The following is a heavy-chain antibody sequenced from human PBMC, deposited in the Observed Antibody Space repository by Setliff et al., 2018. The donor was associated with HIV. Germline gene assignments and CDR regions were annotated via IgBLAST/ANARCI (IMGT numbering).Heavy chain of an antibody. Sequence: SETLSLTCTVSGGSISSNSYYWGWFRQPPGKGLEWIGSIYYSGSTYYPPSLKSRVTISVDTSQNQFSLKLNSVTAADTAVYYCARRGIAAAGSDSWGQGTLVTVSS. D-gene: IGHD6-13*01. CDR2: IYYSGST. CDR3: ARRGIAAAGSDS. J-gene: IGHJ4*02. V-gene: IGHV4-39*01. CDR1: GGSISSNSYY.